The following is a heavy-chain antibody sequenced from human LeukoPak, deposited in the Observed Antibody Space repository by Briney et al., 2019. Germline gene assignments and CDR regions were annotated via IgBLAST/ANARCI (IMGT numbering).Heavy chain of an antibody. D-gene: IGHD5-18*01. V-gene: IGHV1-46*01. CDR1: GYTVTSYY. CDR2: INPSGGNT. CDR3: ARALPHRRLMDTTMEQHWFDP. Sequence: ASVKVSCKASGYTVTSYYMHWVRQAPGQGLEWMGVINPSGGNTNYAQKFQGRVTMTRDMSTSTVYIELSSLRSEDTAMYYCARALPHRRLMDTTMEQHWFDPWGQGTLVTVSS. J-gene: IGHJ5*02.